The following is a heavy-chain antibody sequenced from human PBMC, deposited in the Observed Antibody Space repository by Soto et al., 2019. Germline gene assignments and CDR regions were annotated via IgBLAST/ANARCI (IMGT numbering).Heavy chain of an antibody. V-gene: IGHV4-34*08. J-gene: IGHJ5*02. D-gene: IGHD2-2*01. CDR2: INHSGST. Sequence: WETLSLTCAVYGGTFSGYYWSWIRQPPGKGLEWMGEINHSGSTNYNAYFKSGVTISADTSKNHFTMKLSSQTAAVTAVYTCANFKRKYKLPPQDRRGLDPWGQGTLVTVSS. CDR3: ANFKRKYKLPPQDRRGLDP. CDR1: GGTFSGYY.